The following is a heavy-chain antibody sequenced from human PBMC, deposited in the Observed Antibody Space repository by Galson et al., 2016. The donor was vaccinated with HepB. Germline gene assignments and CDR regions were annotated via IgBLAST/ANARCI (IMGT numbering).Heavy chain of an antibody. V-gene: IGHV3-7*03. J-gene: IGHJ4*02. CDR2: IKEDGTEK. D-gene: IGHD2/OR15-2a*01. Sequence: SLRLSCAASGFTFTNYWMTWVRQAPGKGLEWVANIKEDGTEKCYADSVKGRFTISRDNSMNTLYLQMNSLRAEDTAVYYCAKIGQRTPHPDYWGQGTLVTVSS. CDR1: GFTFTNYW. CDR3: AKIGQRTPHPDY.